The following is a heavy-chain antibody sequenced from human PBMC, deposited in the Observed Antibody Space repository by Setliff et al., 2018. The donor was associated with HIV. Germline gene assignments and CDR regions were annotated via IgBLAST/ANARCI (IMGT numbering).Heavy chain of an antibody. CDR2: IGSGGSPI. V-gene: IGHV3-48*04. D-gene: IGHD6-13*01. CDR1: GFTLSYYS. CDR3: ARGAYSSSWYLSAALPSFDH. Sequence: GSLRLSCAASGFTLSYYSMNWVRQAPGKGLQWISYIGSGGSPIYYADSVKGRFTISRDNADNSVYLQMNSLRAEDTAVYYCARGAYSSSWYLSAALPSFDHWGQGRLVTVSS. J-gene: IGHJ4*02.